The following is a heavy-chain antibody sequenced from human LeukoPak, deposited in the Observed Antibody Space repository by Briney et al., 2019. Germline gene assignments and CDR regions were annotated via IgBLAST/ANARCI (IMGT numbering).Heavy chain of an antibody. CDR1: GYTFTSYY. D-gene: IGHD1-1*01. J-gene: IGHJ3*02. CDR3: ARGGRGEGTGTTRVAFDI. Sequence: ASVKTSCKAAGYTFTSYYMHWVRQAPGQGLEWMGKINPSGGSTSYAQKFQGTVTMPWDTSTSTVYMELSSLRSEDTAVYYCARGGRGEGTGTTRVAFDIWGQGTMVTVSS. CDR2: INPSGGST. V-gene: IGHV1-46*01.